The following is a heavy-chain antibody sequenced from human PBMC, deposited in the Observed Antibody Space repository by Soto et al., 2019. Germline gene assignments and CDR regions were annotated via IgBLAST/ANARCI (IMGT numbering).Heavy chain of an antibody. CDR1: GYTFTNYF. D-gene: IGHD5-18*01. V-gene: IGHV1-46*01. J-gene: IGHJ5*01. Sequence: GASVKVSCKASGYTFTNYFIHWVRQAPGQGLEWMGIISPDSGTTNYAQKFQGRLTMATDTSTSTVYMELSSLRSEDTAVYYCAREGSRTAARTTDSWRHGTLVTVSP. CDR3: AREGSRTAARTTDS. CDR2: ISPDSGTT.